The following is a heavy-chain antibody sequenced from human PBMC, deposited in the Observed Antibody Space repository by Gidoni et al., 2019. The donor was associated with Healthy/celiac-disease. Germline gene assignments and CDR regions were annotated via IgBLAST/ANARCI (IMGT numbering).Heavy chain of an antibody. CDR1: GGSISSSSYY. V-gene: IGHV4-39*01. Sequence: QLQLQESGPGLVKPSETLSLTCTVSGGSISSSSYYWGWIRQPPGKGLEWIGSIYYSGSTYYNPSLKSRVTISVDTSKNQFSLKLSSVTAADTAVYYCAAGYSSSWPTRNWFDPWGQGTLVTVSS. CDR2: IYYSGST. J-gene: IGHJ5*02. CDR3: AAGYSSSWPTRNWFDP. D-gene: IGHD6-13*01.